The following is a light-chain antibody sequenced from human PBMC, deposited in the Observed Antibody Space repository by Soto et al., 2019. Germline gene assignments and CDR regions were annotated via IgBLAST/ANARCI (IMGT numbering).Light chain of an antibody. Sequence: QSVLTQPPSASGTPGQRVTISCSGSSSNIGSNTVNWFQQLPGTAPKLLISSNDQRPSGVPDRFSGSKSGTSASLAISGLQSEDEADYYCAAWDESLNGYVFGTGTKVNFL. CDR2: SND. V-gene: IGLV1-44*01. J-gene: IGLJ1*01. CDR3: AAWDESLNGYV. CDR1: SSNIGSNT.